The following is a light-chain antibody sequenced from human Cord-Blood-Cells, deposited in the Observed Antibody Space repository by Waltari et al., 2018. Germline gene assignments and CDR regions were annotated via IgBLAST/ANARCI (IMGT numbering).Light chain of an antibody. CDR2: KAS. Sequence: DIQMTQSPSTLSASVGDRVTITCRASQSISSWLAWYQQKPGKVPKLLIYKASSLESGVPSGFIGRGSGTEVALTTSSLQPADFATYYCQQYNSYSLTFGLWTQVEIK. CDR1: QSISSW. CDR3: QQYNSYSLT. V-gene: IGKV1-5*03. J-gene: IGKJ1*01.